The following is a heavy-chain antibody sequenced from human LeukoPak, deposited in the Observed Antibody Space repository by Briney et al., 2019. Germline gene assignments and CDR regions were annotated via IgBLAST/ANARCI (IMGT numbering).Heavy chain of an antibody. CDR3: ARGTYYYDSSGYYYGDAFDI. CDR1: GYTFTSYG. D-gene: IGHD3-22*01. CDR2: ISAYNGNT. V-gene: IGHV1-18*01. J-gene: IGHJ3*02. Sequence: GASVKVSCKASGYTFTSYGISWVRQAPGQGLEWMGWISAYNGNTNYAQKLQGSGTMTTDTSTSTAYMELRSLRSDDTAVYYCARGTYYYDSSGYYYGDAFDIWGQGTMVTVSS.